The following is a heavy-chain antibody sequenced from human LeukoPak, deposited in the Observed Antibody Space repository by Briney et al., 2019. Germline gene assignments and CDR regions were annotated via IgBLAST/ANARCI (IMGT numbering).Heavy chain of an antibody. D-gene: IGHD1-26*01. CDR3: AKAPFRSGSYYGNY. J-gene: IGHJ4*02. CDR2: ISGSGGST. Sequence: GGSLRLSCAASGFTFSSYAMSWVRQAPGKGLEWVSAISGSGGSTYYADSVKGRFTISRDNSKNTLYLQMNSLRAEDTAVYYCAKAPFRSGSYYGNYWGQGTLVTVSS. V-gene: IGHV3-23*01. CDR1: GFTFSSYA.